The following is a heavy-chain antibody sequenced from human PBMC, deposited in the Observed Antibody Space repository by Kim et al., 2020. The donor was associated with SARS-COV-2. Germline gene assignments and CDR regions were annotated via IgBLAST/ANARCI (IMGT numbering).Heavy chain of an antibody. D-gene: IGHD3-16*01. J-gene: IGHJ5*02. CDR2: ISARGVT. CDR1: GFTLSTCA. V-gene: IGHV3-23*01. CDR3: STSTRDGGDAPWAS. Sequence: GGSLRLSCVASGFTLSTCAMHWVRQAPGKGLEWVSSISARGVTYYADSVKGRFTATTSSTKKNLELQKNSRRAADTARVYCSTSTRDGGDAPWASWGPGT.